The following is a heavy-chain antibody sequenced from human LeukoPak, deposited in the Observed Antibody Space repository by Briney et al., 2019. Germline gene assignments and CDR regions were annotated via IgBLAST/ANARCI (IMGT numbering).Heavy chain of an antibody. Sequence: GGSLSLSCAASGFPFSSYAMRWVRQARGRGREGVADISYDGSNKYYADSVKGRFTTSRDNSKNTLYLQMNSLRAEDTAVYYCANLRLWLASDAFDIWGQGTMVTVSS. CDR2: ISYDGSNK. CDR3: ANLRLWLASDAFDI. J-gene: IGHJ3*02. CDR1: GFPFSSYA. D-gene: IGHD5-18*01. V-gene: IGHV3-30-3*01.